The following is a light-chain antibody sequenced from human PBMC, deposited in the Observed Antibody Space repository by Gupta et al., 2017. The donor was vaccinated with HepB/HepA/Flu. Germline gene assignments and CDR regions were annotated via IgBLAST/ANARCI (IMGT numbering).Light chain of an antibody. CDR2: DAS. V-gene: IGKV3-11*01. CDR3: QQRSNWPTGLT. J-gene: IGKJ4*01. Sequence: EIVLTQSPATPSLSPGERATLSCRASQSVSSYLAWYQQKPGQAPRLLIYDASNRATGIPARFSGSGCGTDFTLTISSLEPEDFAVYYCQQRSNWPTGLTFGGGTKVEIK. CDR1: QSVSSY.